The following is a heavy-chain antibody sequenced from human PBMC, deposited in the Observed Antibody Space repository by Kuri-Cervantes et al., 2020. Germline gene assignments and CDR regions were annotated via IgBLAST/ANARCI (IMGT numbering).Heavy chain of an antibody. J-gene: IGHJ4*02. CDR3: ARGKVRDGYKP. CDR1: GYAFTGYY. Sequence: ASVKVSCKASGYAFTGYYIHWVRQAPGQGLEWMGWINPNSGVTSYAQKFHGWVSMTRDTSINTAYMEVSGPKSDDTAVYYCARGKVRDGYKPWGQGTLVTVSS. CDR2: INPNSGVT. D-gene: IGHD5-24*01. V-gene: IGHV1-2*04.